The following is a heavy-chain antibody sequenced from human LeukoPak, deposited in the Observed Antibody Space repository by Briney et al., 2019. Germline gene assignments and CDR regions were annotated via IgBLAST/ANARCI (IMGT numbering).Heavy chain of an antibody. CDR2: IYDSGTA. D-gene: IGHD3-3*01. V-gene: IGHV4-59*08. J-gene: IGHJ2*01. CDR3: ARKNFYPYWYFDV. Sequence: PSETLSLTCTVSGGSISGHYWNWIRQSPEKGLEWIGYIYDSGTANYNPSLKSRVAKSIDTSKNQFSLSLNSLTAADTAIYFCARKNFYPYWYFDVWGRGTLVTVSS. CDR1: GGSISGHY.